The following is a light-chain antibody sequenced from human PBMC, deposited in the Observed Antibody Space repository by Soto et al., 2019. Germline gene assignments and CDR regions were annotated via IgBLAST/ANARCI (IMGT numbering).Light chain of an antibody. J-gene: IGKJ1*01. CDR1: QSVSSSS. CDR3: QQYGSSPPT. Sequence: VLTQSPGTLSLSPGERASLSCRASQSVSSSSLAWYQQKPGQAPKLLIYGAFSRATSIPDMFSGSGSGTNFTLTNSSLEPEDFAVYYCQQYGSSPPTFGQETKVEIK. V-gene: IGKV3-20*01. CDR2: GAF.